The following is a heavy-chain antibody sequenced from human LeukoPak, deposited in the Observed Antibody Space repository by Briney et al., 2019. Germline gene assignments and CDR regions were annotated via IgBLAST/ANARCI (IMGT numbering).Heavy chain of an antibody. J-gene: IGHJ4*02. V-gene: IGHV1-18*01. CDR2: ISAYNGNT. Sequence: GASVKVSCKASGYTFTSYGISWVRQAPGQGLEWMGWISAYNGNTNYAQKLQGRVTMTTDTSTSTAYIELRSLRSDDTAVYYCAREYSGYDWGHFDYWGQGTPVTVSS. D-gene: IGHD5-12*01. CDR1: GYTFTSYG. CDR3: AREYSGYDWGHFDY.